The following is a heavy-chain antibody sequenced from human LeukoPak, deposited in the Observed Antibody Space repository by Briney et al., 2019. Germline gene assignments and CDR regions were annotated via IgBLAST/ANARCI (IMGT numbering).Heavy chain of an antibody. CDR1: GGSISSGDYY. D-gene: IGHD4-17*01. CDR2: IYYSGST. Sequence: SETLSLTCTVSGGSISSGDYYWSWIRQPPGKGLEWIGYIYYSGSTYYNPSLKSRVTISVDTSKNQFSLKLSSVTAADTAVYYCARAGYGDYPYYFDYWGRGTLVTVSS. V-gene: IGHV4-30-4*01. J-gene: IGHJ4*02. CDR3: ARAGYGDYPYYFDY.